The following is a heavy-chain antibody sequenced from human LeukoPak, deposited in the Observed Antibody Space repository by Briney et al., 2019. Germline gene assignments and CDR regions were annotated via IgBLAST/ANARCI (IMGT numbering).Heavy chain of an antibody. CDR2: TYYRSKWYN. CDR3: ARGQAYSFDH. CDR1: GDSVSSSIGA. J-gene: IGHJ4*02. V-gene: IGHV6-1*01. Sequence: SQTLSLTCAISGDSVSSSIGAWNWIRQSPSRGLEWLGRTYYRSKWYNDYAASVKSRITINPDTSGNQFSLQLNSVTPEDTAVYYCARGQAYSFDHWGQGTLVTVSS. D-gene: IGHD2-15*01.